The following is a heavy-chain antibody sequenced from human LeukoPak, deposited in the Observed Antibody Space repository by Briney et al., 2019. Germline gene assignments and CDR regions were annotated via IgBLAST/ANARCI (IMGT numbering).Heavy chain of an antibody. Sequence: SVKVSCKASGYTFTSYGISWVRQAPGQGLEWMGGIIPIFGTANYAQKFQGRVTITADKSTSTAYMELSSLRSEDTAVYYCARGTGSGRTGYYYMDVWGKGTTVTVSS. J-gene: IGHJ6*03. CDR3: ARGTGSGRTGYYYMDV. CDR1: GYTFTSYG. CDR2: IIPIFGTA. V-gene: IGHV1-69*06. D-gene: IGHD3-10*01.